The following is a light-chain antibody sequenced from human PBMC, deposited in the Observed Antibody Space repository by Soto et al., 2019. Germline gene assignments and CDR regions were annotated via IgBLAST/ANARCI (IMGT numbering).Light chain of an antibody. CDR3: QHYHDWRIT. CDR1: QSIRDN. CDR2: DAS. V-gene: IGKV3-15*01. Sequence: IVLMQSPATLSVSPGERATLSCRASQSIRDNLAWYQQKPGQTPRLLISDASTRATTIPARFSGSGSGTEFTLTIIRLQSEDFAVYYCQHYHDWRITFGQGTRLETK. J-gene: IGKJ5*01.